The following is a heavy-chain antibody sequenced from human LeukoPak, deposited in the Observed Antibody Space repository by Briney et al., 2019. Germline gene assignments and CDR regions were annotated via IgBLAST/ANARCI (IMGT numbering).Heavy chain of an antibody. D-gene: IGHD6-13*01. J-gene: IGHJ6*03. CDR3: AKVDRGDYSSSPVPYYNYYMNV. CDR1: GFTFSYYS. Sequence: GGSLRLSCAASGFTFSYYSMNWVRQAPGRGLEWVSCISSSSSLIFYSDSLRGRFTISRDNAKNLLYLHMNSLRVEDTAVYYCAKVDRGDYSSSPVPYYNYYMNVWGKGTTVTVSS. CDR2: ISSSSSLI. V-gene: IGHV3-21*01.